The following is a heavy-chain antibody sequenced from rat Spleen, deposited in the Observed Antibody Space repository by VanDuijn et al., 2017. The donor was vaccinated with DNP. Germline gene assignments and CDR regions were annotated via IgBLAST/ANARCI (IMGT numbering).Heavy chain of an antibody. CDR1: GYSITSSYR. Sequence: EVQLQESGPGLVKPSQSLSLTCSVTGYSITSSYRWNWIRKFPGNKLEWMGNMNSAGSTNYNPSLKSRISITRDTSQNQFFLQVYSVTTEDTATYYCATEALDYWGQGVMVTVSS. V-gene: IGHV3-3*01. CDR2: MNSAGST. J-gene: IGHJ2*01. CDR3: ATEALDY.